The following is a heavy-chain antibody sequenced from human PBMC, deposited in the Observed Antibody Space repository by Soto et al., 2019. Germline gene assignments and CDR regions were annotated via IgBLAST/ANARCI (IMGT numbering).Heavy chain of an antibody. V-gene: IGHV4-59*01. J-gene: IGHJ6*02. CDR1: GGSISSYY. Sequence: ASETLSLTCTVSGGSISSYYWSWIRQPPGKGLEWIGYIYYSGSTNFNPSLKSRVTISVDTSKNQFSLKLSSVTAADTAVYYCARGGAYYDILTGYYDYYYYGMDVWGQGTTVT. CDR2: IYYSGST. CDR3: ARGGAYYDILTGYYDYYYYGMDV. D-gene: IGHD3-9*01.